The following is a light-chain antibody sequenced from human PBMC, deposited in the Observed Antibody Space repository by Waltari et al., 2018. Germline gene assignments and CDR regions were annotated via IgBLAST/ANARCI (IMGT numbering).Light chain of an antibody. CDR1: SSDVGGDDS. J-gene: IGLJ2*01. Sequence: QSALTQPASASGSPGQSITISCTGTSSDVGGDDSGSWYQDHPGQAPKLIIYEVNKRPSGVSDRFSGSESGNTASLTVSGLQPEDEADYYCSSQSGDNVVVFGGGTKLTVL. CDR3: SSQSGDNVVV. CDR2: EVN. V-gene: IGLV2-14*01.